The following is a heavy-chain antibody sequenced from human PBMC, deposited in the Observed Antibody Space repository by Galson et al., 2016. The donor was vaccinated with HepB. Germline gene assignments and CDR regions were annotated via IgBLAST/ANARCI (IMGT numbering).Heavy chain of an antibody. J-gene: IGHJ3*01. CDR1: GFSLSTSGVG. D-gene: IGHD5-18*01. Sequence: PALVKPTQTLTLTCTFSGFSLSTSGVGVGWIRQPPGKALEWLALIYWDDDKRYSPSLKSRLTITKDTSRNQVVLTMTNMDPVDTGTYYCAHSKIQLSAFDLWGQGTMVTVSS. V-gene: IGHV2-5*02. CDR2: IYWDDDK. CDR3: AHSKIQLSAFDL.